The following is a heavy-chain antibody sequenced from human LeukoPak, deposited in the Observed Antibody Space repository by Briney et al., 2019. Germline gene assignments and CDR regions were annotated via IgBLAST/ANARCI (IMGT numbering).Heavy chain of an antibody. D-gene: IGHD3-16*01. V-gene: IGHV4-59*01. J-gene: IGHJ4*02. Sequence: SETLPLSCTVSGGSISRYYWSWIRQPPGKGLEWIGYIYYSGSTNYNPSLKSRVTISVDTSKNQFSLKLSPVTAEYTAVYCCARWNWGNFDYWGQGTLVTFSS. CDR2: IYYSGST. CDR1: GGSISRYY. CDR3: ARWNWGNFDY.